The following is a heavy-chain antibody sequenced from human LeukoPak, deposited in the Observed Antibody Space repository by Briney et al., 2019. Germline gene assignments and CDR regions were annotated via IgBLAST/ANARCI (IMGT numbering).Heavy chain of an antibody. Sequence: GGSMRLSCAASGFTFSNYEMNWVRQAPGKGLEWVSSISSSGSTIEYADSVKGRFTISRDNAKNSLFLQMNSLRAEDTAMYYCARDLRTTGAFDIWGQGTMVTVSS. J-gene: IGHJ3*02. CDR3: ARDLRTTGAFDI. CDR2: ISSSGSTI. V-gene: IGHV3-48*03. CDR1: GFTFSNYE. D-gene: IGHD4-17*01.